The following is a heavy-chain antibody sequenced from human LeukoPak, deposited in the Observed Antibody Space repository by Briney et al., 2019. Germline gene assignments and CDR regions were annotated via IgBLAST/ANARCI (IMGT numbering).Heavy chain of an antibody. CDR3: AKGGKWDVTPFDY. J-gene: IGHJ4*02. CDR1: GFTFTSYS. CDR2: ISGGGGST. Sequence: GGSLRLSCAASGFTFTSYSMNWVRQAPGKGLEWVSTISGGGGSTYYADSVKGRFTISRDNSKNTLYLQVNSLRAEVTAVYYCAKGGKWDVTPFDYWGQGTLVTVSS. V-gene: IGHV3-23*01. D-gene: IGHD1-26*01.